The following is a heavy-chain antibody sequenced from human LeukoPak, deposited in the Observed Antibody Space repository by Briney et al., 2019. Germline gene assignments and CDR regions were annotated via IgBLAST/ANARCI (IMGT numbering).Heavy chain of an antibody. CDR1: GFTFSSYG. Sequence: PGRSLRLSCAASGFTFSSYGMHWVRQAPGKGLEWVPVIWYDGSNKYYADSVKGRFTISRDNSKNTLYLQMNSLRAEDTAVYYCARDEYYYDSSGYFLALTLDYWGQGTLVTVSS. D-gene: IGHD3-22*01. V-gene: IGHV3-33*01. J-gene: IGHJ4*02. CDR3: ARDEYYYDSSGYFLALTLDY. CDR2: IWYDGSNK.